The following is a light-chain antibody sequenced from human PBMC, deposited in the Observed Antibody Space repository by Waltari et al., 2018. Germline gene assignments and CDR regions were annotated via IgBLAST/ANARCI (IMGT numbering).Light chain of an antibody. Sequence: EIVLTQSPGTLSLSPGDRATLSCRASQSVSSSHLAWYQQKPGQAPSILIYGASSRATGIPDRFSGSGSGTDFTLTISRLEPEDFAVYYCQQYGSSRTFGQGTKVEIK. J-gene: IGKJ1*01. CDR3: QQYGSSRT. CDR2: GAS. V-gene: IGKV3-20*01. CDR1: QSVSSSH.